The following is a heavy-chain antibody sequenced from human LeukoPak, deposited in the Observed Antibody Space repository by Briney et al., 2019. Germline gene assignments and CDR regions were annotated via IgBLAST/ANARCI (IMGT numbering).Heavy chain of an antibody. V-gene: IGHV3-33*01. J-gene: IGHJ6*02. D-gene: IGHD5-24*01. CDR3: ARDLEGYHYGMDV. Sequence: GGSLRLSCAASGFTFSSYGMHWVRQAPGKGLEWVAVIWYDGSNKYYADSVKGRFTISRDNSKNTLYLQMNSLRAEDTAVYYCARDLEGYHYGMDVWGQGTTVTVSS. CDR2: IWYDGSNK. CDR1: GFTFSSYG.